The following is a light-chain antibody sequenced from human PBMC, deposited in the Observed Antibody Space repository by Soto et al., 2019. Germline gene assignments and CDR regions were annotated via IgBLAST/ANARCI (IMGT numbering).Light chain of an antibody. J-gene: IGLJ1*01. Sequence: QSVLTQPPSVSGSPGQSGTISCTGTSSDVGSNDRVSWYQQPPGAAPKLMIYEVTNRPSGVPDRFSGSNSGNTASLTISGLQAEDEADYYCTLYTRSTTIVFGTGTKLTVL. CDR1: SSDVGSNDR. CDR2: EVT. V-gene: IGLV2-18*01. CDR3: TLYTRSTTIV.